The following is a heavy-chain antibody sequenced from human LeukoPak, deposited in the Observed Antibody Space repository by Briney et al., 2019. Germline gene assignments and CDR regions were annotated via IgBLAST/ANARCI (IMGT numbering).Heavy chain of an antibody. CDR1: VFTFSSYS. D-gene: IGHD6-19*01. CDR3: ARSEAVAGHFDY. J-gene: IGHJ4*02. Sequence: PGGSLRLSCAASVFTFSSYSMNWVRQAPGEGLEWVSSISSSSSYIYYADSVKRRLTISRDNAKNSLYLQMNSLRAEDTAVYYCARSEAVAGHFDYWGQGTLVTVSS. CDR2: ISSSSSYI. V-gene: IGHV3-21*01.